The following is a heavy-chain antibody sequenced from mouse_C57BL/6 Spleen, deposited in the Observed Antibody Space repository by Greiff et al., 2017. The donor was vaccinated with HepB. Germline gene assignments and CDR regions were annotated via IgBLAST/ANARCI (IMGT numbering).Heavy chain of an antibody. J-gene: IGHJ2*01. CDR3: ARDYDDGYFDY. CDR1: GYSITSGYY. CDR2: ISYDGSN. Sequence: EVKVEESGPGLVKPSQSLSLTCSVTGYSITSGYYWNWIRQFPGNKLEWMGYISYDGSNNYNPSLKNRISITRDTSKNQFFLKLNSVTTEDTATYYCARDYDDGYFDYWGQGTTLTVSS. V-gene: IGHV3-6*01. D-gene: IGHD2-12*01.